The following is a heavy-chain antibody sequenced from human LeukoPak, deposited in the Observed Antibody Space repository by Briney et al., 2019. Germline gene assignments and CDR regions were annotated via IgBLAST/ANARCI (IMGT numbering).Heavy chain of an antibody. CDR1: GGSFSGYY. J-gene: IGHJ4*02. CDR2: INHSGST. CDR3: ARGSPFRAFDY. D-gene: IGHD3-10*01. V-gene: IGHV4-34*01. Sequence: PSETLSLTCAVYGGSFSGYYWSWIRQPPGKGLEWIGEINHSGSTNYNPSLKSRVTISVDTSKNQFSLKLSSVTAADTAVYYCARGSPFRAFDYWGQGTLVTVSS.